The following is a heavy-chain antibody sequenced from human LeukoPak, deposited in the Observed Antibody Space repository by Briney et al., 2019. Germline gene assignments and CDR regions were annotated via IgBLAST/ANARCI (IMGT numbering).Heavy chain of an antibody. Sequence: SETLSLTCTVSGGSISSSSYYWGWIRQPPGKGLEWIGYIYQSGSTYYNPSLKSRVTISVDRSKNQFSLKLSSVTAADTGIYYCATGTGYCSGGGCYDYWGQGTLVTVSS. V-gene: IGHV4-39*07. CDR1: GGSISSSSYY. J-gene: IGHJ4*02. D-gene: IGHD2-15*01. CDR2: IYQSGST. CDR3: ATGTGYCSGGGCYDY.